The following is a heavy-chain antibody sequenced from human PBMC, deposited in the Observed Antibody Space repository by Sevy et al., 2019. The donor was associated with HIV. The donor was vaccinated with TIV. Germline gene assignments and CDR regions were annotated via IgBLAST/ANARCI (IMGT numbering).Heavy chain of an antibody. V-gene: IGHV3-30*18. CDR2: ISYDGSNK. Sequence: GGSLRLSCAASGFTFSSYGMHWVRQAPGNGLEWVAVISYDGSNKYYADSVKDRFTISRDNSKNTLYLQMNSLRAEDTAVYYSAKGPHRSTSNPGDYYYYYGMDVWGQGTAVTVSS. J-gene: IGHJ6*02. D-gene: IGHD2-2*01. CDR3: AKGPHRSTSNPGDYYYYYGMDV. CDR1: GFTFSSYG.